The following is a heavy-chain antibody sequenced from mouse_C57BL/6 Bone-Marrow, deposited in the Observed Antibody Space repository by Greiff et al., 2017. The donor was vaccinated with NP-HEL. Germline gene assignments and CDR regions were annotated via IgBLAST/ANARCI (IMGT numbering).Heavy chain of an antibody. CDR1: GYTFTSYW. V-gene: IGHV1-69*01. Sequence: QVQLKQPGAELVMPGASVKLSCKASGYTFTSYWMHWVKQRPGQGLEWIGEIDPSDSYTNYNQKFKGKSTLTVDKSSSTAYMQLSSLTSEDSAVYYCALDGYYGAWFAYWGQGTLVTVSA. J-gene: IGHJ3*01. CDR2: IDPSDSYT. D-gene: IGHD2-3*01. CDR3: ALDGYYGAWFAY.